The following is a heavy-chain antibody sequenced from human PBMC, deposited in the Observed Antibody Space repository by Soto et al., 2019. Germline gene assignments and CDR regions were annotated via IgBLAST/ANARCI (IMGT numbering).Heavy chain of an antibody. V-gene: IGHV1-18*01. CDR2: ISAFNDYT. CDR1: GYTFNKYG. D-gene: IGHD6-13*01. Sequence: GASVKGSCKASGYTFNKYGFNWGRQGPGQGLEWMGRISAFNDYTNLAQKFQGRVTLTTDASTNTAYMEMQILRSEDTAMYYCARGRGVVIPAGTPDAFDVWG. CDR3: ARGRGVVIPAGTPDAFDV. J-gene: IGHJ3*01.